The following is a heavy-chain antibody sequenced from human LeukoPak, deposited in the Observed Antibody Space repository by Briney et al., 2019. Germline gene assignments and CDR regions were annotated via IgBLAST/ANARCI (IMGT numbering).Heavy chain of an antibody. D-gene: IGHD1-26*01. CDR1: GYTFTSYG. CDR3: ASQMGVSGSYPIDS. V-gene: IGHV1-18*01. CDR2: ISAYNGNT. Sequence: ASVTVSCKASGYTFTSYGISWVRQAPGQGLEWMGWISAYNGNTNYAQKLQGRVTMTTDTSTSTAYMELRSLRSDDTAVYYCASQMGVSGSYPIDSWGQGTLVTVSS. J-gene: IGHJ4*02.